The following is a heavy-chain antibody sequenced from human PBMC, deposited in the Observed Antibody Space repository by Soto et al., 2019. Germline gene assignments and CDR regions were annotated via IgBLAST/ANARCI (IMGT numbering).Heavy chain of an antibody. CDR1: GGSISSYY. J-gene: IGHJ6*02. Sequence: SETLSLTCTVSGGSISSYYWSWIRQPAGKGLEWIGRIYTSGSTNYNPSPKSRVTMSVDTFKNQFSLKLSSVTAADTAVYYCAREAALIGYYYYGMDVWGQGTTVTVSS. CDR2: IYTSGST. D-gene: IGHD3-22*01. CDR3: AREAALIGYYYYGMDV. V-gene: IGHV4-4*07.